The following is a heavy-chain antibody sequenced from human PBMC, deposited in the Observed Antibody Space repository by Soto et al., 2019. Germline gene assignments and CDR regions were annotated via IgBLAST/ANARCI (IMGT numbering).Heavy chain of an antibody. V-gene: IGHV3-30*18. Sequence: PGGSLRLSCAASGFTFSSYGMHWVRQAPGKGLEWVAVISYDGSNKYYADSVKGRFTISRDNSKNTLYLQMNSLRAEDTAVYYCAKAGIVVAGVYYYYGMDVCGQGTTVTVYS. CDR2: ISYDGSNK. CDR1: GFTFSSYG. D-gene: IGHD6-19*01. CDR3: AKAGIVVAGVYYYYGMDV. J-gene: IGHJ6*02.